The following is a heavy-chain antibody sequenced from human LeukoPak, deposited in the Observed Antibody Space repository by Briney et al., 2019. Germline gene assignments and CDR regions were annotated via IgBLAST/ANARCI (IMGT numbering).Heavy chain of an antibody. J-gene: IGHJ4*02. V-gene: IGHV3-30-3*01. CDR3: ARRVEYYYEGGYFDY. D-gene: IGHD3-22*01. CDR1: GFTLCRYA. CDR2: ISYWGHHK. Sequence: SGGSLTLLCAPCGFTLCRYAMLGPPHATGEGLEWVADISYWGHHKHYADSVKGRLTISRDNSKTTLYLQMNSLRAEDTAVYYCARRVEYYYEGGYFDYWGQGTLVTVSS.